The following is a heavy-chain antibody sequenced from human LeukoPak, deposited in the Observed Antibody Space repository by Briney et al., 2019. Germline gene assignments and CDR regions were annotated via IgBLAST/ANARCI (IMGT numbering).Heavy chain of an antibody. CDR1: GFTFSSYA. V-gene: IGHV3-23*01. CDR2: ISGSGGRT. J-gene: IGHJ3*02. CDR3: AKVVGSSGYYYGQGVHDAFDI. D-gene: IGHD3-22*01. Sequence: PGGSLRLACAASGFTFSSYAMSWVRQAPGKGLEWVSAISGSGGRTYYADSVKGRFTISRDNSKNTLYLQMNSLRAEDTAVYYCAKVVGSSGYYYGQGVHDAFDIWGQGTMVTVSS.